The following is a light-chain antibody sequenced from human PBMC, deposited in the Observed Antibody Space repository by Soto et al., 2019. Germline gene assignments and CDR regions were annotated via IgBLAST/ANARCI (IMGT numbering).Light chain of an antibody. J-gene: IGLJ2*01. CDR2: EVN. V-gene: IGLV2-14*01. Sequence: QSALTQPASVSGSPGQSITISCTGTSSDVGGYNYVSWYQQHPGKAPKLMIFEVNNRPSGISNRFSGSKSGNTASLTISGLQAEEEADYYCSSYTSSTTVIFGGGTKLTVL. CDR1: SSDVGGYNY. CDR3: SSYTSSTTVI.